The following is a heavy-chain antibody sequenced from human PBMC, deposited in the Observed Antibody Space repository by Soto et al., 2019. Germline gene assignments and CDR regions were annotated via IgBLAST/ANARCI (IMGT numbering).Heavy chain of an antibody. Sequence: PGGSLRLSCAASGFTFSDHHMDWVRQAPGKGLEWVGRARNKAHGYTTAYAASLKGRFTISRDDSKNSLSLQMNSLKTEDTAVYFRASLMGTSFDLWGQGTLVTVSS. D-gene: IGHD2-8*01. V-gene: IGHV3-72*01. J-gene: IGHJ4*02. CDR3: ASLMGTSFDL. CDR1: GFTFSDHH. CDR2: ARNKAHGYTT.